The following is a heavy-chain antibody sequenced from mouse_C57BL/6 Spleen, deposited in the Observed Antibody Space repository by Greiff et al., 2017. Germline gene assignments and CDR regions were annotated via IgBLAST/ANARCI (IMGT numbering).Heavy chain of an antibody. J-gene: IGHJ4*01. D-gene: IGHD2-5*01. V-gene: IGHV1-26*01. CDR3: ARSGYSNYVNYAMDY. CDR2: INPNNGGT. Sequence: VQLQQSGPELVKPGASVKISCKASGYTFTDYYMNWVKQSHGKSLEWIGDINPNNGGTSYNQKFKGKATLTVDKSSSTAYMELRSLTSEDSAVYYCARSGYSNYVNYAMDYWGQGTSVTVSS. CDR1: GYTFTDYY.